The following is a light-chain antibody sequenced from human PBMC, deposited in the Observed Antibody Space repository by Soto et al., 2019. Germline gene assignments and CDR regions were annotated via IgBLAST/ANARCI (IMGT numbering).Light chain of an antibody. J-gene: IGLJ1*01. CDR3: SSYTSSSTYV. V-gene: IGLV2-14*01. CDR2: EVS. CDR1: SSDVGDYNY. Sequence: QSVLAQPASVSGSPGQSITISCTGTSSDVGDYNYVSWYQQLPGKAPKVMIYEVSNRPSGVSNRFSGSKSGITASLTISGLQAEDEADYYCSSYTSSSTYVFGTGTKVTVL.